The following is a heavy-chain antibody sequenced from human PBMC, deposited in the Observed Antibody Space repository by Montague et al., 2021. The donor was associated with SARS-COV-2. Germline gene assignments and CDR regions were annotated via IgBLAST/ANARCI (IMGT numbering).Heavy chain of an antibody. CDR3: ARQPLGYDFVYYYYGMDV. Sequence: CAISGDSVSSNSAAWNWIRQSPSRGLEWLRRTYYRSKWYNDYAVSVKSRITINPDTSKNQFSLQLNSVTPEDTAVYYCARQPLGYDFVYYYYGMDVWGQGTTVTVSS. V-gene: IGHV6-1*01. J-gene: IGHJ6*02. D-gene: IGHD5-12*01. CDR2: TYYRSKWYN. CDR1: GDSVSSNSAA.